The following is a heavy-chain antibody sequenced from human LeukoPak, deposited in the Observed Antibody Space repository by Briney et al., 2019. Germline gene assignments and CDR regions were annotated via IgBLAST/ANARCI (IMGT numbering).Heavy chain of an antibody. CDR2: LSHDAKNK. V-gene: IGHV3-30*04. CDR1: GFTFRNYA. J-gene: IGHJ6*04. CDR3: ARDRDRDIIGDGMDV. Sequence: GRSLRLSCAASGFTFRNYAMNWVRQAPGKGREWVAVLSHDAKNKFYADSVKGRFTISRDNSKNTLDLQMNSLRPEDTAVYYCARDRDRDIIGDGMDVWGRGTTVTVSS. D-gene: IGHD2-15*01.